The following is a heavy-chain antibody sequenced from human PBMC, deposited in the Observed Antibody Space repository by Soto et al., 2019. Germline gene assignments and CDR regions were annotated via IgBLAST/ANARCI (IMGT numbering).Heavy chain of an antibody. D-gene: IGHD6-13*01. Sequence: EVQLVESGGGLVKPGGSLRLSCAASGFTFSNAWMNWVRQAPGKGLEWVGRIKSKTDGGTTDYAEPVKGRFTISRDESKHTLYLQMNSLKTEEAAVYYCDPESWYWAFDIWGQGTMVTVSS. CDR3: DPESWYWAFDI. CDR1: GFTFSNAW. V-gene: IGHV3-15*07. J-gene: IGHJ3*02. CDR2: IKSKTDGGTT.